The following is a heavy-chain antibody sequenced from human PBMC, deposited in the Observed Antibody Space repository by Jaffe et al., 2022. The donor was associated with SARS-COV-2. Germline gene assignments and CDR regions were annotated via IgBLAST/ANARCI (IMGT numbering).Heavy chain of an antibody. D-gene: IGHD3-22*01. Sequence: QVQLQESGPGLVKPSQTLSLTCTVSGGSISSGGYYWSWIRQHPGKGLEWIGYIYYSGSTYYNPSLKSRVTISVDTSKNQFSLKLSSVTAADTAVYYCASPAHGDYYDSRVPGAFDIWGQGTMVTVSS. CDR2: IYYSGST. CDR1: GGSISSGGYY. CDR3: ASPAHGDYYDSRVPGAFDI. V-gene: IGHV4-31*03. J-gene: IGHJ3*02.